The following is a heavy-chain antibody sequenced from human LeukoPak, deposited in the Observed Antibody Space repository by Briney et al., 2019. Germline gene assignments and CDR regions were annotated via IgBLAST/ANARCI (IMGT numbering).Heavy chain of an antibody. Sequence: PGGSLRLSCAASGFTSSSYWMSWVRQAPGKGLEWVANIKQDGSEKYYVDSVKGRFTISRDNAKNSLYLQMNSLRAEDTAVYYCARDSYCSGGSCLLDYWGQGTLVTVSS. CDR3: ARDSYCSGGSCLLDY. CDR1: GFTSSSYW. D-gene: IGHD2-15*01. V-gene: IGHV3-7*01. J-gene: IGHJ4*02. CDR2: IKQDGSEK.